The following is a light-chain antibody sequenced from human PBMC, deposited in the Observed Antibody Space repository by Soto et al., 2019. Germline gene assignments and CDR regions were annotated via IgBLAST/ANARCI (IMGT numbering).Light chain of an antibody. J-gene: IGLJ1*01. V-gene: IGLV2-14*01. CDR1: SSDVGGYEY. CDR2: DVS. CDR3: SSYTSNSPLYV. Sequence: QSALTQPASVSGSPGQSITISCTGNSSDVGGYEYVLWYQQHPGKAPKLMIYDVSNRPSGVSNRFSGSKSGNTASLTISGLQAEDEADYYCSSYTSNSPLYVFGTGTKLTVL.